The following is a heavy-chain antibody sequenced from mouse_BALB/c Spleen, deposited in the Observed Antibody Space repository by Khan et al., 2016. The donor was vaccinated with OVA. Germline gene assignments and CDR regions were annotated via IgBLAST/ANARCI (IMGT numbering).Heavy chain of an antibody. Sequence: QVQLQQSGTELARPGASVNMSCKASGYTFANYAMHWVKQRPGQGLEWIGYINPSTGYTNYNQNFSDKATLTTDRSSSTAYMQLSSLTSDDSAVYYGVRIPIPPYDFDYWGQGTTRTVSS. D-gene: IGHD2-14*01. J-gene: IGHJ2*01. CDR3: VRIPIPPYDFDY. CDR2: INPSTGYT. CDR1: GYTFANYA. V-gene: IGHV1-4*01.